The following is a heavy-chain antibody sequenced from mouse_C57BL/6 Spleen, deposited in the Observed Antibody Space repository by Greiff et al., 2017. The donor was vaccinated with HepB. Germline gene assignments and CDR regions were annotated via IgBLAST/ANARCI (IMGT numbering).Heavy chain of an antibody. V-gene: IGHV1-80*01. CDR3: ARSYYGLYYFDY. CDR1: GYAFSSYW. J-gene: IGHJ2*01. D-gene: IGHD2-1*01. Sequence: VQLQQSGAELVKPGASVKISCKASGYAFSSYWMNWVKQRPGKGLEWIGQIYPGDGDTNYNGKFKGKATLTADKSSSTAYMQLSSLTSEDSAVYFCARSYYGLYYFDYWGQGTTLTVSS. CDR2: IYPGDGDT.